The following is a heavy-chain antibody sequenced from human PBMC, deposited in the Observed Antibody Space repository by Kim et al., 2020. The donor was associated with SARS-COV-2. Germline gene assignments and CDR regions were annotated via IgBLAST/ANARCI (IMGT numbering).Heavy chain of an antibody. J-gene: IGHJ3*02. CDR2: ISYDGSNK. CDR1: GFTFSSYA. V-gene: IGHV3-30*04. CDR3: ARDRGKYYDSSGYDAFD. Sequence: GGSLRLSCAASGFTFSSYAMHWVRQAPGKGLEWLAVISYDGSNKYYADSVKGRFTISRDNSKNTLYLQMNSLRAEDTAVYYCARDRGKYYDSSGYDAFD. D-gene: IGHD3-22*01.